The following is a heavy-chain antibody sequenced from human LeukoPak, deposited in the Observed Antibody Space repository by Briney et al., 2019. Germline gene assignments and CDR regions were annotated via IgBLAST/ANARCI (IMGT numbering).Heavy chain of an antibody. J-gene: IGHJ4*02. D-gene: IGHD6-13*01. V-gene: IGHV3-15*01. Sequence: GSLRLSCAASGFSFNNAWMSWVRQAPGKGLEWVGRIKSKTDAGTRDFAAPVKGRFTISRDDSKNMVYLQMSSLKPEDTGVYYCAAGTGRSDFDYWGQGTLVTVSS. CDR2: IKSKTDAGTR. CDR1: GFSFNNAW. CDR3: AAGTGRSDFDY.